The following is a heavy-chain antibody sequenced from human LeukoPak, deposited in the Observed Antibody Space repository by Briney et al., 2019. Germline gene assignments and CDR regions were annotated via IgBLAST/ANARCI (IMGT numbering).Heavy chain of an antibody. CDR2: ISSNGGST. J-gene: IGHJ4*02. D-gene: IGHD3-3*01. CDR3: ARDCFGGGPYYDFCT. Sequence: GGSLRLSCAASGFTFSSYGMHWVRQAPGKGLEYVSAISSNGGSTYYANSVKGRFTISRDNSKNTLYLQMGSLRAEDMAVYYCARDCFGGGPYYDFCTWGQGTLVTVSS. V-gene: IGHV3-64*01. CDR1: GFTFSSYG.